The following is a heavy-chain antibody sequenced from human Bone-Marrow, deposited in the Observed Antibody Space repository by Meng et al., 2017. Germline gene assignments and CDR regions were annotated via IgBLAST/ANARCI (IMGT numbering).Heavy chain of an antibody. Sequence: QVQLQESGPGLVKPSQTLSLTCTVSGGSISSGGYYWSWIRQHPGKGLEWIGYIYYSVSTYYNPSLKSLVTISVDTSKNQFSLKLSSVTAADTAVYYCAREASPEYYFDYWGQGTLVTVSS. CDR1: GGSISSGGYY. V-gene: IGHV4-31*01. CDR3: AREASPEYYFDY. CDR2: IYYSVST. D-gene: IGHD1-14*01. J-gene: IGHJ4*02.